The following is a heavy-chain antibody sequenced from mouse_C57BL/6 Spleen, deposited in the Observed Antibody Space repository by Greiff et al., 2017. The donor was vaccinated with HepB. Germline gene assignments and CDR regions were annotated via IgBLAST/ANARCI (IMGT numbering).Heavy chain of an antibody. CDR2: IDPSDSYT. V-gene: IGHV1-50*01. D-gene: IGHD1-1*01. Sequence: VQLQQPGAELVKPGASVKLSCKASGYTFTSYWMQWVKQRPGQGLEWIGEIDPSDSYTNYNQKFKGKATLTVDTSSSTAYMQLSSLTSEDSAVYYCARKVPLRYFDYWGQGTTLTVSS. J-gene: IGHJ2*01. CDR1: GYTFTSYW. CDR3: ARKVPLRYFDY.